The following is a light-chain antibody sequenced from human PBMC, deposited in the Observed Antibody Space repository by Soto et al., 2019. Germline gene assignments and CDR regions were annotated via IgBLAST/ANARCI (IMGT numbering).Light chain of an antibody. CDR1: SSNIGSNY. V-gene: IGLV1-47*01. CDR2: RNN. CDR3: AAWDDSLEV. J-gene: IGLJ3*02. Sequence: QSVLTQPPSASGTPGQGVTISCSGSSSNIGSNYVYWYQQLPGTAPKLLIYRNNQRPSGVPDRFSGSKSGTSASLAISGLRSEDEADYYCAAWDDSLEVFGGGTKVTVL.